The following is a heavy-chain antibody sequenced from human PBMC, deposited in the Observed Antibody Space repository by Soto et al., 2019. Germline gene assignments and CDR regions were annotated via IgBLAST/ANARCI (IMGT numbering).Heavy chain of an antibody. Sequence: PSETLSLTCTVSGASVRSDSYYWSWIRQPPGKGLEWIGYIYYSGSTNYNPSLKSRVTILKDTSKNQFSLKLSSVTAADTAVYYCARRHGDYRDYWSQGILVNVSS. V-gene: IGHV4-61*01. CDR1: GASVRSDSYY. J-gene: IGHJ4*02. CDR3: ARRHGDYRDY. D-gene: IGHD4-17*01. CDR2: IYYSGST.